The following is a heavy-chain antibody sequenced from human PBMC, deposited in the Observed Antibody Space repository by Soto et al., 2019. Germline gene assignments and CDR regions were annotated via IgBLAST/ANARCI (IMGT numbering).Heavy chain of an antibody. J-gene: IGHJ6*02. D-gene: IGHD7-27*01. V-gene: IGHV5-51*01. CDR2: IYPGDSDT. CDR3: ARLPKLGYYYYGMDV. Sequence: KISCKGSGYSFTSYWIGWVRQMPGKGLEWMGIIYPGDSDTRYSPSFQGQVTISADKSISTAYLQWSSLKASDTAMYYCARLPKLGYYYYGMDVWGQGTTVTVSS. CDR1: GYSFTSYW.